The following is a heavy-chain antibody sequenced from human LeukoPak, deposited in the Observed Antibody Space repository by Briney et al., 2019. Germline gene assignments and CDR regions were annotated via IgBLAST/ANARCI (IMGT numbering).Heavy chain of an antibody. D-gene: IGHD3-3*02. Sequence: PWGSLSLSCAASGFTVSDNYMNWVRQAPGKGLEWVAVISYDGSNKFYTDSVKGRFTISRDNSKNTLYLQMNSLRAEDTAVFYCARGRKRHFWSGSQNSWFDPWGQGALVTVSS. V-gene: IGHV3-30*03. CDR1: GFTVSDNY. J-gene: IGHJ5*02. CDR3: ARGRKRHFWSGSQNSWFDP. CDR2: ISYDGSNK.